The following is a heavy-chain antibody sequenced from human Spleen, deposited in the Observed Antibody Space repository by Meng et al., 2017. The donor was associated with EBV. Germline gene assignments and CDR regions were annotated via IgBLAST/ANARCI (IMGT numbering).Heavy chain of an antibody. J-gene: IGHJ4*02. V-gene: IGHV2-5*02. CDR3: AHRRSGYDLFDY. CDR1: GFSLSTSTVA. Sequence: HITLKDSGPLLGKPTQTLTLTCTFSGFSLSTSTVAVGWVRQPPGKDLEWLALIYWDDDKRYSPSLKRRLTITKDTSKNQVVLKMTNMDPVDTATYYCAHRRSGYDLFDYWGQGTLVTVSS. CDR2: IYWDDDK. D-gene: IGHD5-12*01.